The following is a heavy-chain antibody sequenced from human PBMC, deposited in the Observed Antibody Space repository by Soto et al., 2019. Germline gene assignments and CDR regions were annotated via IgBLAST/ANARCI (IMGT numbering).Heavy chain of an antibody. CDR1: VFSLSTSGVG. CDR3: AHFSGHVYIWGSYRLNWFDP. J-gene: IGHJ5*02. Sequence: QITLKESGPTLVKPTQTLTLTRTFSVFSLSTSGVGVAWIRQPPGKARERLALFYWDDDKRYSPSLKGRLPITKDTSKIQVVLTRTNMDPVDTATYYCAHFSGHVYIWGSYRLNWFDPWGQGTLVTVSS. V-gene: IGHV2-5*02. CDR2: FYWDDDK. D-gene: IGHD3-16*02.